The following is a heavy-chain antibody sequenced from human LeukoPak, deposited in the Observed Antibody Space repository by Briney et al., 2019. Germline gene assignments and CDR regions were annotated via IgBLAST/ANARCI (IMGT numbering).Heavy chain of an antibody. Sequence: GRSLRLSCAASGFTFSSYGMHWVRQAPGKGLERVAVIWYDGSNKYYADSVKGRFTISRDNSKNTLYLQMNSLRAEDMAVYYCARDRRGYSGYIHYYGMDVWGKGTTVTVSS. CDR1: GFTFSSYG. D-gene: IGHD5-12*01. J-gene: IGHJ6*04. V-gene: IGHV3-33*01. CDR3: ARDRRGYSGYIHYYGMDV. CDR2: IWYDGSNK.